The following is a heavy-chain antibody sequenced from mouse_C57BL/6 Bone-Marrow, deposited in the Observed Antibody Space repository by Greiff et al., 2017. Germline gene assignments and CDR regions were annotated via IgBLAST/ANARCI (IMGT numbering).Heavy chain of an antibody. V-gene: IGHV3-6*01. CDR1: GYSITSGYY. CDR2: ISYDGSN. CDR3: ARTLYYGNFYFDY. Sequence: VQLQQSGPGLVKPSQSLSLTCSVTGYSITSGYYWNWIRQFPGNKLEWMGYISYDGSNNYNPSLKNRISITRDTSKNQFFLKLNSVTTEDTATYYCARTLYYGNFYFDYWGQGTTLTVSS. D-gene: IGHD2-1*01. J-gene: IGHJ2*01.